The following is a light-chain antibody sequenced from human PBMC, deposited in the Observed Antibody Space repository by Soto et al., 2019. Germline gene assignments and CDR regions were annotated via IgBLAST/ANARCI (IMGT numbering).Light chain of an antibody. V-gene: IGLV1-47*02. CDR3: AAWDVSLTAWV. CDR2: LTH. J-gene: IGLJ3*02. Sequence: QAVVTQPPSASATPGQRITISCSGGSSNIGNNYVYWYQQLPGTAPKLLIYLTHYRPSGVPDRVSGSKSGTSAYLAISGLRSEDEADYYCAAWDVSLTAWVFGGGTKVTVL. CDR1: SSNIGNNY.